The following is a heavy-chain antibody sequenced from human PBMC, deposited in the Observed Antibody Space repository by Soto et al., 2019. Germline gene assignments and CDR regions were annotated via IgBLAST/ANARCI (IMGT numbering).Heavy chain of an antibody. J-gene: IGHJ4*02. CDR1: GGSISSSSYY. CDR2: IYYSGST. Sequence: QLQLQESGPGLVKPSETLSLTCTVSGGSISSSSYYWGWIRQPPGKGLEWIGSIYYSGSTYYNPSLKSRVTISVDTSKNQFSLKLSSVTAADTAVYYCARKASDYYDSSGFIRRFDYWGQGTLVTVSS. V-gene: IGHV4-39*01. D-gene: IGHD3-22*01. CDR3: ARKASDYYDSSGFIRRFDY.